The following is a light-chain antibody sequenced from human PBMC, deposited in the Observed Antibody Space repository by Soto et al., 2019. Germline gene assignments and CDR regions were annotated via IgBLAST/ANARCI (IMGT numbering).Light chain of an antibody. CDR3: QQRSDWPST. CDR1: QSVSSY. V-gene: IGKV3-11*01. Sequence: EIVLTQSPATLSLSPGERATLSCRASQSVSSYLAWYQQKPGQAPRLLIYDASNRATGIPARFSRSGSGTDFTPTISILEPDDFAVYDCQQRSDWPSTFGGGTKVQIK. CDR2: DAS. J-gene: IGKJ4*01.